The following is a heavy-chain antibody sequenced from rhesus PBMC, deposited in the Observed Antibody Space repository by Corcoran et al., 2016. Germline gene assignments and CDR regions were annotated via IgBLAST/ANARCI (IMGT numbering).Heavy chain of an antibody. J-gene: IGHJ2*01. V-gene: IGHV4S10*01. CDR1: GCSISDSYR. D-gene: IGHD4-23*01. CDR3: ARDGEYSNYVRYWYFDL. CDR2: IYDRRTST. Sequence: QVQLQESGPGVVKPSETRSLTCAVPGCSISDSYRWSWIRQPPGKGLEWIGYIYDRRTSTNYNPSLKSRVTISKDTSKDLFSLKRSSVTAADTAVYYWARDGEYSNYVRYWYFDLWGPGTPITISS.